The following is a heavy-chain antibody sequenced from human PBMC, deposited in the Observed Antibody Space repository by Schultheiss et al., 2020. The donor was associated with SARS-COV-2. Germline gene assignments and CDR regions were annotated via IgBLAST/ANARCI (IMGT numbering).Heavy chain of an antibody. CDR3: ARVAPYYYYGMDV. V-gene: IGHV4-34*11. J-gene: IGHJ6*02. CDR2: IYYSGRT. CDR1: GGSFSGYY. Sequence: SETLSLTCAVYGGSFSGYYWSWIRQHPGQGLEWIGYIYYSGRTNNNPSLKSRVSISVDKSKNQFSLKLSSVTAADTAVYYCARVAPYYYYGMDVWGQGTTVTVSS.